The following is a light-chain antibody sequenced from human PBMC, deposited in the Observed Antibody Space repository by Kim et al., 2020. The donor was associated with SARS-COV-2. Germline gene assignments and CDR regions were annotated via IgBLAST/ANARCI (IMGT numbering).Light chain of an antibody. CDR3: QQSYTTPYT. Sequence: SASGGDRVTITCRASQNINTYLNWYQQKPGKAPKLLISGASSLQSGVPSRFSGSGSETDFTLSVSSLQPEDFATYFWQQSYTTPYTFGQGTKLEI. J-gene: IGKJ2*01. CDR1: QNINTY. CDR2: GAS. V-gene: IGKV1-39*01.